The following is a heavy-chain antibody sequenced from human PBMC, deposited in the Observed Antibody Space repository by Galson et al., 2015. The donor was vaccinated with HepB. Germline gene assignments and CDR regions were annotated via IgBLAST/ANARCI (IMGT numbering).Heavy chain of an antibody. CDR2: IIPIFSTA. D-gene: IGHD6-13*01. CDR3: AREDSIAAAGYGMDV. V-gene: IGHV1-69*06. J-gene: IGHJ6*02. CDR1: GGTFSSYA. Sequence: SVKVSCKASGGTFSSYAISWVRQAPGQGLEWMGGIIPIFSTANYAQKFQGRVTITADKSTSTAYMELSSLRSEDTAVYYCAREDSIAAAGYGMDVWGQGTTVTVSS.